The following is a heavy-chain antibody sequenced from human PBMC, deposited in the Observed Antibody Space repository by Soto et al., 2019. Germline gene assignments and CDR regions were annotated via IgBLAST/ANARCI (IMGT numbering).Heavy chain of an antibody. D-gene: IGHD3-10*01. J-gene: IGHJ4*02. V-gene: IGHV4-31*03. CDR1: GGSINSAAYY. CDR2: IYYSGST. Sequence: QVQLQVSGPGLVKPSQTLSLTCTVSGGSINSAAYYWRWIRQRPGKGLEWIGYIYYSGSTYYNPSLKSRLIMSLDTSENQFSLKLTSVTAADTAVYYCARALSCSRVNYFDYWGRGTLVTVSS. CDR3: ARALSCSRVNYFDY.